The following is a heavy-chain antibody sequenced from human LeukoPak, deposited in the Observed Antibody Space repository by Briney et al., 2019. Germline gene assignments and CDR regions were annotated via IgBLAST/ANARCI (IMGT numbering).Heavy chain of an antibody. CDR1: GGTFSSYA. V-gene: IGHV1-69*05. Sequence: EASVKVSCKASGGTFSSYAISWVRQAPGQGLEWMGGIIPIFGTANYAQKFQGRVTITRDTSASTAYMELSSLRSEDTAVYYCARDCLYSSACFDYWGQGTLVTVSS. CDR3: ARDCLYSSACFDY. J-gene: IGHJ4*02. CDR2: IIPIFGTA. D-gene: IGHD6-19*01.